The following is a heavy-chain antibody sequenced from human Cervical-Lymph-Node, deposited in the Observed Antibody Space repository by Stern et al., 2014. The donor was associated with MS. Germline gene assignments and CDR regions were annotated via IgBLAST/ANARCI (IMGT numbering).Heavy chain of an antibody. CDR3: AKHACTGAACPFDL. D-gene: IGHD2-8*02. Sequence: QLQLQESGPGLVKPSETLSLTCAVSGDSISSYTHYWAWIRQPPGKGLEWIGSVYYSGATYYNPSLKRPVTIYVDTSKNHISLGLNSVTAADTAVYYCAKHACTGAACPFDLWGQGTLVTVSS. CDR2: VYYSGAT. CDR1: GDSISSYTHY. J-gene: IGHJ4*02. V-gene: IGHV4-39*01.